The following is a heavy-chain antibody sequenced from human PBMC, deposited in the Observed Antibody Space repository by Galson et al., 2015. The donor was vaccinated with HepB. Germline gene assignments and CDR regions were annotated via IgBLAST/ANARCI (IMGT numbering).Heavy chain of an antibody. D-gene: IGHD3-22*01. V-gene: IGHV4-59*01. CDR3: AGARITMIVVADDAFDI. J-gene: IGHJ3*02. CDR2: IYYSGST. CDR1: GGSISSYY. Sequence: TLSLTCTVSGGSISSYYWSWIRQPPGKGLEWIGYIYYSGSTNYNPSLKSRVTISVDTSKNQFSLKLSSVTAADTAVYYCAGARITMIVVADDAFDIWGQGTMVTVSS.